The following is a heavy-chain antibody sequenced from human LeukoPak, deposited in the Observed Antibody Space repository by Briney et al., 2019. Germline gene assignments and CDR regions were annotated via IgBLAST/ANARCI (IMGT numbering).Heavy chain of an antibody. CDR2: FDPENGGT. D-gene: IGHD2-2*01. CDR3: ARGVVVPAAKDYYYMDV. CDR1: GYTLNQLS. J-gene: IGHJ6*03. Sequence: ASVKVSCKVSGYTLNQLSMHWVRQAPGKGLEWMGGFDPENGGTIYAQKFQGRVTITADKSTSTAYMELSSLRSEDTAVYYCARGVVVPAAKDYYYMDVWGKGTTVTVSS. V-gene: IGHV1-24*01.